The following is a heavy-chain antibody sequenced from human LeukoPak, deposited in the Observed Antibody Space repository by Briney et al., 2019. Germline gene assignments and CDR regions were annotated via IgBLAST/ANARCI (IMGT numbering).Heavy chain of an antibody. V-gene: IGHV3-23*01. CDR2: ISGSGGST. J-gene: IGHJ4*02. CDR3: AKSWDIAVALGFDY. Sequence: GGSLRLSCAASGFTFSSYGMSWVRQAPGKGLEWVSAISGSGGSTYYADSVKGRFTISRDNSKNTLYLQMNSLRAEDTAVYYCAKSWDIAVALGFDYWGQGTLVTVSS. D-gene: IGHD6-19*01. CDR1: GFTFSSYG.